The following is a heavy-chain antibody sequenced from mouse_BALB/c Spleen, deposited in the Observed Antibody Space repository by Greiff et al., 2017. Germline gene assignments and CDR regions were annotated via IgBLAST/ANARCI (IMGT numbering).Heavy chain of an antibody. J-gene: IGHJ1*01. CDR3: ADYCGRGDWYVDV. CDR2: IDPANGNT. CDR1: GFNIKDTY. D-gene: IGHD1-1*01. V-gene: IGHV14-3*02. Sequence: VQLQQSGAELVKPGASVKLSCTASGFNIKDTYMHWVKQRPEQGLEWIGRIDPANGNTKYDPKLQGKATITADTSSNTAYLQLSSLTSEDTAVYYCADYCGRGDWYVDVWGAGTTVTVSS.